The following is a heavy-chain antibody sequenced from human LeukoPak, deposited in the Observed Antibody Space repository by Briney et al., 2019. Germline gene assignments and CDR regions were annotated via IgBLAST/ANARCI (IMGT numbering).Heavy chain of an antibody. J-gene: IGHJ5*02. CDR3: VREGCSGGSCYSFWFDP. V-gene: IGHV3-7*01. CDR1: GFTFSSYW. Sequence: QAGGSLRLSCAGSGFTFSSYWMSWVRQAPGKGLEWVANIKEDGSEKYYVDSVKGRFTISRDNAKNSLFPQMNSLRVEDTAVYYCVREGCSGGSCYSFWFDPWGQGTLVTVSS. CDR2: IKEDGSEK. D-gene: IGHD2-15*01.